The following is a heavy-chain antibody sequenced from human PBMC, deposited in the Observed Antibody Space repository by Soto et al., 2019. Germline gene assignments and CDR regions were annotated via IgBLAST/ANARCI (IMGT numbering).Heavy chain of an antibody. CDR3: AREKVLRYFDWLPPSDYYGMDV. CDR2: ISGSGGST. Sequence: GGSLRLSCAASGFTFSSYAMSWVRQAPGKGLEWVSAISGSGGSTYYADSVKGRFTISRDNSKNTLYLQMNSLRAEDTAVYYCAREKVLRYFDWLPPSDYYGMDVWGQGTTVTVSS. J-gene: IGHJ6*02. CDR1: GFTFSSYA. D-gene: IGHD3-9*01. V-gene: IGHV3-23*01.